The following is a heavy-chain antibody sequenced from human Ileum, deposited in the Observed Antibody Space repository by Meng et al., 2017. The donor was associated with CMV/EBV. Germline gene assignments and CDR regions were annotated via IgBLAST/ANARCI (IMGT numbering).Heavy chain of an antibody. Sequence: ASVKVSCKASGYTFNGYFMHWVRQAPGQGLEWMGWINPKTGGTNYAQEFQGRVTMTRDTSITTAYMELSSLRSDDTAVYYCARFRDARLYYDSSGYPDYWGQGTLVTVSS. D-gene: IGHD3-22*01. CDR3: ARFRDARLYYDSSGYPDY. J-gene: IGHJ4*02. V-gene: IGHV1-2*02. CDR1: GYTFNGYF. CDR2: INPKTGGT.